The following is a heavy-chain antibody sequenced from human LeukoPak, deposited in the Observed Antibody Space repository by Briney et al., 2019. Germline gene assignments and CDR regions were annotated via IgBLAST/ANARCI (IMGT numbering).Heavy chain of an antibody. J-gene: IGHJ4*02. CDR2: LSSHGGTT. Sequence: PGGSLRLSCSASGFTFSSYAVHWVRQAPGKGLEYVSTLSSHGGTTYYADSVKGRFTISRDNSKSTLYLQMASLRPEDTAVYFCVKDRYSSGSPSHFDYWGQGTLVTVSS. D-gene: IGHD3-10*01. CDR1: GFTFSSYA. V-gene: IGHV3-64D*06. CDR3: VKDRYSSGSPSHFDY.